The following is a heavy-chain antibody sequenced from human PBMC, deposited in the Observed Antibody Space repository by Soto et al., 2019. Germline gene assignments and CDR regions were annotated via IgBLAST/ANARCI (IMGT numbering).Heavy chain of an antibody. CDR3: ARLSVVAATMPSWYFDL. V-gene: IGHV4-39*01. Sequence: SETLSLTCTVSGGSISSSSYYWGWIRQPPGKGLEWIGSIYYSGSTYYNPSLKSRVTISVDTSKNQFSLKLSSVTAADTAVYYCARLSVVAATMPSWYFDLWGRGTLVTVSS. CDR2: IYYSGST. CDR1: GGSISSSSYY. D-gene: IGHD2-15*01. J-gene: IGHJ2*01.